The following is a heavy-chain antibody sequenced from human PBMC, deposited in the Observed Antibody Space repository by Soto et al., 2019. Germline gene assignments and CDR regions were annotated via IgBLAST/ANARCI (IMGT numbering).Heavy chain of an antibody. J-gene: IGHJ5*02. V-gene: IGHV4-59*01. CDR2: IYYSGST. Sequence: SETLSLTCIVSGGSISGYFWIWIRQPPGKGLEWVGYIYYSGSTSYNPSLKGRVTISVDTSKNQFSLKVNSVTAADTAVYYCARGLRYFDWLSSGQGTLVTVSS. CDR1: GGSISGYF. CDR3: ARGLRYFDWLS. D-gene: IGHD3-9*01.